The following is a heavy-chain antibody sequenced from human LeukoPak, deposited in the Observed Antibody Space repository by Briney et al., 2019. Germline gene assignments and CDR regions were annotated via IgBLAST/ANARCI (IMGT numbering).Heavy chain of an antibody. Sequence: GGSLRLSCAASGFIFSSYWMHWVRQAPGKGLVWVSRINSDGSSTSYADSVKGRFTVSRDNAKNTLYLQMNSLRAEDTAVYYCARREKAVPATASGYWGQGTLVTVSS. CDR3: ARREKAVPATASGY. D-gene: IGHD2-2*01. CDR1: GFIFSSYW. V-gene: IGHV3-74*01. CDR2: INSDGSST. J-gene: IGHJ4*02.